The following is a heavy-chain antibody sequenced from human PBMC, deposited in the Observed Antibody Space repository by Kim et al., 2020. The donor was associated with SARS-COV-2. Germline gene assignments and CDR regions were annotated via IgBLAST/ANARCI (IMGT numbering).Heavy chain of an antibody. CDR3: ARGSRGDNNFPY. Sequence: TYSNPSLKSRLTISLDTSKNRFSLILSSETAADAAVYYCARGSRGDNNFPYWGQGILVTVST. D-gene: IGHD4-17*01. V-gene: IGHV4-31*02. CDR2: T. J-gene: IGHJ4*02.